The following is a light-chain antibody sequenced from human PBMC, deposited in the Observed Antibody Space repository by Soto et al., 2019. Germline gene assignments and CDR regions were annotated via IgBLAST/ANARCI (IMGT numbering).Light chain of an antibody. J-gene: IGKJ5*01. CDR3: QQYGSSLDQT. Sequence: EIVLTQSPGTLSLSPGERATLSCRASQSVSSSYLAWYQQKPGQAPRLLIYGASSRATGIPDRFSGSGSGTDFTLTISRLEPEDFAVYYCQQYGSSLDQTFGQGTRLEIK. CDR2: GAS. CDR1: QSVSSSY. V-gene: IGKV3-20*01.